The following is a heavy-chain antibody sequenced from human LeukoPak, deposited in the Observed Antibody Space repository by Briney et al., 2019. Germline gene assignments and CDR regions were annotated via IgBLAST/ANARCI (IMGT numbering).Heavy chain of an antibody. Sequence: PGGSLRLSCAASGFTFSNAWMSWVRQAPGKGLEWVSVIYSGGSTYYADSVRGRFTISTDNSKNTQYLQMNSLRPEDTAVYYCARDGSAYSLEYWGQGTLVTVSS. V-gene: IGHV3-66*02. CDR2: IYSGGST. D-gene: IGHD3-3*01. CDR3: ARDGSAYSLEY. CDR1: GFTFSNAW. J-gene: IGHJ4*02.